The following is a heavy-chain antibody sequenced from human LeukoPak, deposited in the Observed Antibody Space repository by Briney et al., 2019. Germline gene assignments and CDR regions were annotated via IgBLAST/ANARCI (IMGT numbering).Heavy chain of an antibody. V-gene: IGHV4-34*01. D-gene: IGHD3-10*01. CDR2: INHSGST. CDR1: GGSFSGYY. CDR3: ARRSTMVPNDY. Sequence: SETLSLTCAVYGGSFSGYYWSWIRQPPGKGLEWIGEINHSGSTNYNPSLKSRVTISVDTSKNQFSLKLSSVTAADTAVYYCARRSTMVPNDYWGQGTLVTVSS. J-gene: IGHJ4*02.